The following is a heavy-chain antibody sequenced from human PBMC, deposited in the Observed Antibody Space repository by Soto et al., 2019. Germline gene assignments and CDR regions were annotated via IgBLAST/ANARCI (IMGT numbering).Heavy chain of an antibody. CDR2: ISSSGSMI. D-gene: IGHD1-26*01. Sequence: QVQLVESGGGLVKPGGSLRLSCAASGFTFSDYYMSWLRQAPGKGLEWVSYISSSGSMISYADSVKGRFTISRDNAKNSLYLQMTSLRAEDTAVYYCARGPPLGPPLYYYYYLDVWGKGTTVTVSS. V-gene: IGHV3-11*01. J-gene: IGHJ6*03. CDR1: GFTFSDYY. CDR3: ARGPPLGPPLYYYYYLDV.